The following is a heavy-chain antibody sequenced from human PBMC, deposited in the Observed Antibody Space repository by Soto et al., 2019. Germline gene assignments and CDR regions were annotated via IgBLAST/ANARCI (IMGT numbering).Heavy chain of an antibody. CDR2: IYPGDSDT. J-gene: IGHJ3*02. D-gene: IGHD3-10*01. CDR1: GYSFTSYW. Sequence: PGESLKISCKGSGYSFTSYWIGWVRQMPGKGLEWMGIIYPGDSDTRYSPSFQGQVTISADKSISTAYLQWSSLKASDTAMYYCARGQTLVRGLDAFDSWGQGTMVTVAS. V-gene: IGHV5-51*01. CDR3: ARGQTLVRGLDAFDS.